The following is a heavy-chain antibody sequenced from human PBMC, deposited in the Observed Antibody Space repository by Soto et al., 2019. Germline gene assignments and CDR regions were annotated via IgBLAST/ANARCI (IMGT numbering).Heavy chain of an antibody. J-gene: IGHJ3*02. Sequence: QVQLVESGGGVVQPGRSLRLSCAASGFTFSSYGMHWVRQAPGKGLEWVAVIWYDGSNKYYADSVKGRFTISRDNSKKTLYLHMHSLRAEDTAVYYCARVKALFRSATSRHRAGGAFDIWGQGTMVTVSS. D-gene: IGHD2-15*01. CDR1: GFTFSSYG. CDR2: IWYDGSNK. V-gene: IGHV3-33*01. CDR3: ARVKALFRSATSRHRAGGAFDI.